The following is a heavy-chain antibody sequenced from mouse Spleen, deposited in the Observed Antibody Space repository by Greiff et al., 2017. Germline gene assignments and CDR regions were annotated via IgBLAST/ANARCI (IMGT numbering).Heavy chain of an antibody. CDR1: GYTFTSYW. J-gene: IGHJ4*01. D-gene: IGHD2-1*01. CDR3: ARGGNYLSYYAMDY. Sequence: VQLQQSGAELVKPGASVKMSCKASGYTFTSYWITWVKQRPGQGLEWIGDIYPGSGSTNYNEKFKSKATLTVDTSSSSAYMQLSSLTSEDSAVYYCARGGNYLSYYAMDYWGQGTSVTVSS. V-gene: IGHV1-55*01. CDR2: IYPGSGST.